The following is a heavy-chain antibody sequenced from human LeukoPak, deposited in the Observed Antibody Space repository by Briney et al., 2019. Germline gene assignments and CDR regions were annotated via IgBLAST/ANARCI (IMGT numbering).Heavy chain of an antibody. Sequence: GGSLRLSCAASGFTFSSYSMNWVRQAPGKGLEWVSSISSSSSYIYYADSVKGRFTISRDNAKNSLYLQMNSLRAEDTAVYYCAYGDYGSGAFDIWGQGTMVTVSS. J-gene: IGHJ3*02. CDR2: ISSSSSYI. CDR3: AYGDYGSGAFDI. D-gene: IGHD4-17*01. CDR1: GFTFSSYS. V-gene: IGHV3-21*01.